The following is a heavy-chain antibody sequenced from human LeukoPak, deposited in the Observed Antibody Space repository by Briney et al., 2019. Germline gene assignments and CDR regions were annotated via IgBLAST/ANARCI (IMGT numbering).Heavy chain of an antibody. Sequence: GGSLRLSCAASGFTFSSYAMSWVRQAPGKGLEWVSAISGSGGSTYYADSVKGRFTISRDNSKNTLYLQMNSLRAEDTVVYYCAKVAPDYYDSSGYYHPVFDYWGQGTLVTVSS. CDR1: GFTFSSYA. CDR3: AKVAPDYYDSSGYYHPVFDY. J-gene: IGHJ4*02. V-gene: IGHV3-23*01. CDR2: ISGSGGST. D-gene: IGHD3-22*01.